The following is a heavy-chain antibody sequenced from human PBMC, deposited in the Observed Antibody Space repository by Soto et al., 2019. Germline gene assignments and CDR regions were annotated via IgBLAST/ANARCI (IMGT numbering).Heavy chain of an antibody. CDR1: GGTFSSYA. V-gene: IGHV1-69*12. Sequence: QVQLVQSGAEVKKPGSSVKVSCKASGGTFSSYAISWVRQAPGQGLEWMGGIIPIFGTANYAQKFQGRVRITADESTSTADMELSSRGSEDTAVYYCGRGGGWDVPVVGWGQGTLVTVSS. D-gene: IGHD2-15*01. J-gene: IGHJ4*02. CDR3: GRGGGWDVPVVG. CDR2: IIPIFGTA.